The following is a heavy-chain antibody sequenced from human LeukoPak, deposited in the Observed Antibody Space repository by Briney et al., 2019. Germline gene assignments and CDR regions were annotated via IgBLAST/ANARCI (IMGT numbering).Heavy chain of an antibody. CDR1: GYTLTDYY. V-gene: IGHV1-2*06. J-gene: IGHJ4*02. D-gene: IGHD3-22*01. CDR3: ARVGYYESSGYYEY. Sequence: ASVRVSCKASGYTLTDYYMHWVRQAPGQGLEWMGRINPNSGGTNYAQKFQGRVTMTRDTSISTVYMELSRLRSDDTAVYYCARVGYYESSGYYEYWGQGTLVTVSS. CDR2: INPNSGGT.